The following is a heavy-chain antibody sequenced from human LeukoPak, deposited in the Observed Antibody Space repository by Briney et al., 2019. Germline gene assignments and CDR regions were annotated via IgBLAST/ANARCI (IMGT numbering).Heavy chain of an antibody. CDR2: ISSSSNYI. CDR1: GFTFSSYS. CDR3: ARDRSGYYYDSSGYKPDSWFDP. J-gene: IGHJ5*02. V-gene: IGHV3-21*01. D-gene: IGHD3-22*01. Sequence: PGGSLRLSCAASGFTFSSYSMTWVPKAPGKGLECVSSISSSSNYIYYADSVKGRFTISRDNAKNSLYLQMNSLRAEDTAVYYCARDRSGYYYDSSGYKPDSWFDPWGQGTLVTVSS.